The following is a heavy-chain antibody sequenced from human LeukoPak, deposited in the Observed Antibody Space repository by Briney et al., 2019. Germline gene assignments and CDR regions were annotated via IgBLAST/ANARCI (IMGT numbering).Heavy chain of an antibody. CDR3: ARTRRYYDFWSGYYPKPKYYLDY. V-gene: IGHV1-18*01. Sequence: ASVKVSCKAAGYTFTSYGISWVRQAPGQGLEWMGWSSVYSGNTNYAQKLQRTVTMTTDTSTSTAYMELRSLRSDDTAVYYCARTRRYYDFWSGYYPKPKYYLDYWGQGTLVTVSS. J-gene: IGHJ4*02. CDR1: GYTFTSYG. CDR2: SSVYSGNT. D-gene: IGHD3-3*01.